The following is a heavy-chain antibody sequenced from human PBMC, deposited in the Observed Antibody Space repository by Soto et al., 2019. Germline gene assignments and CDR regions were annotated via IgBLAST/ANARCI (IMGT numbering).Heavy chain of an antibody. CDR1: GFTFSSYW. V-gene: IGHV3-74*01. CDR2: TNSDGSDT. CDR3: AKIPDPPAF. J-gene: IGHJ4*02. Sequence: PGGSLRLSCAASGFTFSSYWMYWVRQAPGKGLVWVSRTNSDGSDTSYADSVKGRFTISRDNSKNTLYLQMNSLRAEDTAVYYCAKIPDPPAFWGQGTLVTVSS.